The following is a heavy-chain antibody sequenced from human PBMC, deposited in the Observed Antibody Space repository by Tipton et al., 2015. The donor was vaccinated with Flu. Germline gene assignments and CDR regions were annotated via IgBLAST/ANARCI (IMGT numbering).Heavy chain of an antibody. Sequence: QLVQSGGGLVQPGGSLRLSCAASGFTFSDYWMHWVRQAPGKGLEWVANIKQDGSERYYVDSVKGRFTISRDNAKNSLHLHMNSLRAEDTAVYYCARTRGGYCSSSSCYADYFDYWGQGTLVTVSS. J-gene: IGHJ4*02. CDR1: GFTFSDYW. CDR3: ARTRGGYCSSSSCYADYFDY. V-gene: IGHV3-7*01. D-gene: IGHD2-2*01. CDR2: IKQDGSER.